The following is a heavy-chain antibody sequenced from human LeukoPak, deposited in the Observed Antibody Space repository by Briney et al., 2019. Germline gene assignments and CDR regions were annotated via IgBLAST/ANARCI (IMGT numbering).Heavy chain of an antibody. V-gene: IGHV3-7*01. CDR3: ARENTGISYKWFDP. D-gene: IGHD3-10*01. Sequence: PGGSLRLSCAASGFTSSAYWMSWVRQAPGKGLEWVANIKQDGREKYYVDSVKGRFTISRDNAKSSLYLQMNSLGAEDTAVYYCARENTGISYKWFDPWGQGTLVTVSS. CDR1: GFTSSAYW. J-gene: IGHJ5*02. CDR2: IKQDGREK.